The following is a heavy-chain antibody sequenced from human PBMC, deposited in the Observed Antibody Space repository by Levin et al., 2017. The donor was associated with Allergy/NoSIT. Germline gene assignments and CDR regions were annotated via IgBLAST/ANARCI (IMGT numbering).Heavy chain of an antibody. J-gene: IGHJ3*02. CDR1: GFTFSSYG. D-gene: IGHD3-10*01. CDR2: ISYDGSNK. V-gene: IGHV3-30*03. CDR3: ATDITMVRGVIVAFDI. Sequence: PGGSLRLSCAASGFTFSSYGMHWVRQAPGKGLEWVAVISYDGSNKYYADSVKGRFTISRDNSKNTLYLQMNSLRAEDTAVYYCATDITMVRGVIVAFDIWGQGTMVTVSS.